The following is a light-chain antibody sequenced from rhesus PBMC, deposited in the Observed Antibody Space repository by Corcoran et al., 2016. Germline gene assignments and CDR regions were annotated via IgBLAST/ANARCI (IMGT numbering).Light chain of an antibody. CDR2: KAY. CDR3: QQHNSYPWT. J-gene: IGKJ1*01. CDR1: QGISSY. Sequence: DIQMTQSPSSLSASVVDTVTITCRASQGISSYLVWYQQKPGKAPKLLIYKAYTLQSGVPSRFSGSGSGTDFTLTISSLQPEDFATYYCQQHNSYPWTFGQGTKVEIK. V-gene: IGKV1-25*01.